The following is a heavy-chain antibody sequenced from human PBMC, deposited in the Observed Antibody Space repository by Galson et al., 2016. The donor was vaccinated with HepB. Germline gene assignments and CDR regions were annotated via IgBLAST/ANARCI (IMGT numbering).Heavy chain of an antibody. Sequence: SETLSLTCAVSGGSMSSYYWSWIRQPPGRGLEWIGYTYYNGSANYNPSLRSRVAISVDTSKNRFSLRLSSVTAADTAVYFCARSGSGRHPFDYWGQGTLVAVSS. D-gene: IGHD3-10*01. J-gene: IGHJ4*02. CDR3: ARSGSGRHPFDY. CDR1: GGSMSSYY. V-gene: IGHV4-59*01. CDR2: TYYNGSA.